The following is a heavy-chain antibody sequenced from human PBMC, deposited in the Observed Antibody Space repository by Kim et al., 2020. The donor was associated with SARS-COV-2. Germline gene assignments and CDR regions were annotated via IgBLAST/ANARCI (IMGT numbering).Heavy chain of an antibody. CDR1: GYTFTSYA. CDR3: ARVSYRRYCSGGSCVFQH. Sequence: ASVKVSCKASGYTFTSYAMNWVRQAPGQGLEWMGWINTNTGNPTYAQGFTGRFVFSLDTSVSTAYLQISSLKAEDTAVYYCARVSYRRYCSGGSCVFQHWGQGTLVTVSS. CDR2: INTNTGNP. D-gene: IGHD2-15*01. J-gene: IGHJ1*01. V-gene: IGHV7-4-1*02.